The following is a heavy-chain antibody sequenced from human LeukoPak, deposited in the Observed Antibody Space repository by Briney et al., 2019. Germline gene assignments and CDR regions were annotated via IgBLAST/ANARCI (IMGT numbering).Heavy chain of an antibody. J-gene: IGHJ4*02. V-gene: IGHV5-51*01. CDR1: GYNFANYW. CDR2: IYPGDSDT. D-gene: IGHD5-24*01. Sequence: GESLKISCKGSGYNFANYWVGWVRQMPGKGLEWMGIIYPGDSDTTYSPSFQGQVTISADKSISTAYLQWSSLKPSDTAMYYCARDQNQDGYNIFDSWGQGTLVTVSS. CDR3: ARDQNQDGYNIFDS.